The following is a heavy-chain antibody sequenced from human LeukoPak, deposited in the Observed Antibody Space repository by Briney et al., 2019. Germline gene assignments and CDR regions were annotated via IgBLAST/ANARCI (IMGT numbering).Heavy chain of an antibody. CDR3: ARVVGATDPPYYFDY. Sequence: ASVKVSCKASGYTFASYGISWVRQAPGQGLEWVGWISAYNGNTNYAQKLQGRVTMTTDTSTSTAYMELRSLRSDDTAVHYCARVVGATDPPYYFDYWGQGTLVTVSS. J-gene: IGHJ4*02. V-gene: IGHV1-18*01. D-gene: IGHD1-26*01. CDR1: GYTFASYG. CDR2: ISAYNGNT.